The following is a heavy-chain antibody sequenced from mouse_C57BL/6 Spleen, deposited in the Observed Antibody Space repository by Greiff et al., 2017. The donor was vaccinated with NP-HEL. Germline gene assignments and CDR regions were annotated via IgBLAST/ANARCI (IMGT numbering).Heavy chain of an antibody. Sequence: QVQLQQPGAELVKPGASVKMPCKASGYTFTSYWITWVKQRPGQGLEWIGDIYPGSGSTNYNEKFKSKATLTVDTSSSTAYMQLSSLTSEDSAVYYCARRYYGSSLYYFDYWGQGTTLTVSS. CDR3: ARRYYGSSLYYFDY. CDR2: IYPGSGST. V-gene: IGHV1-55*01. CDR1: GYTFTSYW. J-gene: IGHJ2*01. D-gene: IGHD1-1*01.